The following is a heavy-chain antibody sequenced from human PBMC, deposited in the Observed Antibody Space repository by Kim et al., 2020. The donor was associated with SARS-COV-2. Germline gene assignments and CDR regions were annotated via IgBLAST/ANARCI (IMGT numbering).Heavy chain of an antibody. CDR2: SSWNSGIV. D-gene: IGHD2-2*01. CDR1: GFFFTNYA. Sequence: GGSLRLSCAASGFFFTNYAMHWVRKTPGKGLEWVSGSSWNSGIVDYADSVKGRFTMSKDNAKNSLYLQMTSLRPEDTGVYYCAKVSQVTYLNYAMDVWGPGTTVVVSS. J-gene: IGHJ6*02. CDR3: AKVSQVTYLNYAMDV. V-gene: IGHV3-9*01.